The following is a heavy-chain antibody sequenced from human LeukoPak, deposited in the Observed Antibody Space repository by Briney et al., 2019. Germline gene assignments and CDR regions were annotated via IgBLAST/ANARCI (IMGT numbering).Heavy chain of an antibody. CDR1: GDSISYYY. Sequence: SETLSLTCTVSGDSISYYYWSWIRQPPGKGLEWIGKIYYSGNTNYNPSLKSRVTISVDTSKNQFSLKLSSVTAADTAVYYCARVRGYSYDSSDFDYWGQGALVTVSS. V-gene: IGHV4-59*01. CDR2: IYYSGNT. D-gene: IGHD5-18*01. CDR3: ARVRGYSYDSSDFDY. J-gene: IGHJ4*02.